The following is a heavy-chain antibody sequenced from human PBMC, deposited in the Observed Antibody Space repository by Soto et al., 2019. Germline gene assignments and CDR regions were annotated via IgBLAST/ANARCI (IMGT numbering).Heavy chain of an antibody. CDR2: IYYSGST. J-gene: IGHJ3*02. CDR1: GGSISSGGYY. V-gene: IGHV4-31*03. CDR3: AREPLYYYDSSGPKDAFDI. D-gene: IGHD3-22*01. Sequence: SETLSLTCTVSGGSISSGGYYWSWIRQHPGKGLEWIGYIYYSGSTYYNPSLKSRVTVSVDTSKNQFSLKLSSVTAADTAVYYCAREPLYYYDSSGPKDAFDIWGQGTMVTVS.